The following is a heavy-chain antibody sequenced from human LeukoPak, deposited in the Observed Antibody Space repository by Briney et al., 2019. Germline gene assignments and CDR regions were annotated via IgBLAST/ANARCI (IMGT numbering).Heavy chain of an antibody. Sequence: GGSLRLSCAASGFTFSSYEMNWVRQAPGKGLEWVSYISSSGSTIYYADSVKGRFTISRDNSKNTLYLQMNSLRAEDTAVYYCARDTAPSTPYTSGWYNWGQGTLVTVSS. V-gene: IGHV3-48*03. D-gene: IGHD6-19*01. CDR1: GFTFSSYE. CDR3: ARDTAPSTPYTSGWYN. CDR2: ISSSGSTI. J-gene: IGHJ4*02.